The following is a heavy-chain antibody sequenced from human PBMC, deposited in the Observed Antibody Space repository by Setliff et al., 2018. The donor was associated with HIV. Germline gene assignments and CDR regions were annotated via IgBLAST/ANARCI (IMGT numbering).Heavy chain of an antibody. Sequence: GGSLRLSCTASGFTFSSYWMHWVRQPPGKGLVWVSRISGDGANTDAADSVKGRFTVSRDNAKNTMYLVMTSLRADDTAVYYCGRVTYSSGQRGIDLWGQGTLVTVSS. V-gene: IGHV3-74*01. J-gene: IGHJ5*02. CDR1: GFTFSSYW. CDR3: GRVTYSSGQRGIDL. CDR2: ISGDGANT. D-gene: IGHD3-22*01.